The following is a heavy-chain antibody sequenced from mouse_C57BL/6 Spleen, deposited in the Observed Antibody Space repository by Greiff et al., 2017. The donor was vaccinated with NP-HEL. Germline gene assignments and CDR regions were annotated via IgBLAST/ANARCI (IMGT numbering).Heavy chain of an antibody. Sequence: QVQLQQPGAELVKPGASVKLSCKASGYTFPSYWMNWVKQRPGRGLEWIGRIYPNSGGTKYNEQFKGKATLTVDNSSSTAYMQLSSLTSEDAAVYCSAGGNYAAMDYWGQGTSVTVSS. CDR1: GYTFPSYW. J-gene: IGHJ4*01. CDR2: IYPNSGGT. V-gene: IGHV1-72*01. D-gene: IGHD2-1*01. CDR3: AGGNYAAMDY.